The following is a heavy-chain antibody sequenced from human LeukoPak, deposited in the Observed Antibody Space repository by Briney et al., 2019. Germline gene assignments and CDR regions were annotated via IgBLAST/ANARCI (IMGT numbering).Heavy chain of an antibody. CDR1: GGTFSSYA. Sequence: SVKVSCKASGGTFSSYAISWVRQAPGQALEWMGRIIPIFGTANYAQKFQGRVTITTDESTSTAYMELSSLRSEDTAVYYCAVWYYGSGSYYTPPDYWGQGTLVTVSS. D-gene: IGHD3-10*01. V-gene: IGHV1-69*05. J-gene: IGHJ4*02. CDR2: IIPIFGTA. CDR3: AVWYYGSGSYYTPPDY.